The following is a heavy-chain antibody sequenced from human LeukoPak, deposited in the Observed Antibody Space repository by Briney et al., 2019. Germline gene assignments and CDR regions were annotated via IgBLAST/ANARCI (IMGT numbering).Heavy chain of an antibody. V-gene: IGHV4-34*01. CDR2: INHSGST. CDR3: ARRIFGCSSTSCYVGYYYYYMDV. D-gene: IGHD2-2*01. Sequence: SETLSLTCAVYGGSFSGYYWSWIRQPPGRGLEWIGEINHSGSTNYNPSLKSRVTISVDTSKNQFSLKLSSVTAADTAVYYCARRIFGCSSTSCYVGYYYYYMDVWGKGTTVTISS. CDR1: GGSFSGYY. J-gene: IGHJ6*03.